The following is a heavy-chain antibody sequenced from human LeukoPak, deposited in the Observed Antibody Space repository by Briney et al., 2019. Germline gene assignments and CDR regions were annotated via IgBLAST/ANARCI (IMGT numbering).Heavy chain of an antibody. CDR3: VRRWSADDHDY. CDR2: INNNGVNT. CDR1: GFTFSSYA. D-gene: IGHD4-23*01. J-gene: IGHJ4*02. Sequence: GGSLRHSCSASGFTFSSYAMHWVRQAPGKGLQYVSSINNNGVNTYYADSVKGRFTVSRDNSKSTLYLQMSSLRTEDTAVYYCVRRWSADDHDYWGQGTLVTVSS. V-gene: IGHV3-64D*09.